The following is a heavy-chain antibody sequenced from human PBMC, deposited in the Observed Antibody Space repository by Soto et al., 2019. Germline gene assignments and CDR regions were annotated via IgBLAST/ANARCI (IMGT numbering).Heavy chain of an antibody. CDR1: GYTFNNYS. CDR3: AGQRGELTCDGYYYYYIDV. V-gene: IGHV1-18*01. J-gene: IGHJ6*03. D-gene: IGHD1-26*01. CDR2: ITAYKGNT. Sequence: QVQLVQSGGEVKKPGASVKVSCKASGYTFNNYSVTWVRQAPGQGLEWMGWITAYKGNTNYARKFQGRVTMTTDPSTSTAYMELRSLTSDDTAVYYCAGQRGELTCDGYYYYYIDVWGKGTTVTVSS.